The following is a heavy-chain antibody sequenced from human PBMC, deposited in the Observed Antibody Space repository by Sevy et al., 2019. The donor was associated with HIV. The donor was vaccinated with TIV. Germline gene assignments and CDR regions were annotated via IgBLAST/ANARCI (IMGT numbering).Heavy chain of an antibody. CDR3: AREGCTKPHDY. J-gene: IGHJ4*02. CDR2: LSFGCGEI. CDR1: GFTFSKYS. Sequence: GGSLRLSCADSGFTFSKYSMSWVRQPPGKGLEWVSTLSFGCGEINYADSVKGRFTISRDNSKSSVYLQMNNLRPEDTAVYYCAREGCTKPHDYCGQGTLVTVSS. V-gene: IGHV3-23*01. D-gene: IGHD2-8*01.